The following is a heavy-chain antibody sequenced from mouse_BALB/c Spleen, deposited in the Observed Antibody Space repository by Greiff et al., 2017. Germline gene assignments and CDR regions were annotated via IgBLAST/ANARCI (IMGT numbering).Heavy chain of an antibody. CDR1: GFSLTSYG. J-gene: IGHJ3*01. CDR2: IWAGGST. Sequence: QVQLKESGPGLVAPSQSLSITCTVSGFSLTSYGVHWVRQPPGKGLEWLGVIWAGGSTNYNSALMSRLSISKDNSKSQVFLKMNSLQTDDTAMYYCARVYDYDRSPWFAYWGQGTLVTVSA. D-gene: IGHD2-4*01. V-gene: IGHV2-9*02. CDR3: ARVYDYDRSPWFAY.